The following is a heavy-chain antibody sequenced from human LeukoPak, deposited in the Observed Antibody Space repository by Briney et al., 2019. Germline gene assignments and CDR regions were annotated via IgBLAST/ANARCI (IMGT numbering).Heavy chain of an antibody. CDR2: IYYSGST. CDR1: GGSFSSGSYY. D-gene: IGHD3-3*01. V-gene: IGHV4-39*01. CDR3: ARNPIFGVVINYYYYGMDV. Sequence: SETLSLTCTVSGGSFSSGSYYWGWIRQPPGKGLEWIGSIYYSGSTYYNPSLKSRVTISVNTSKNQFSLKLSSVTAADTAVYYCARNPIFGVVINYYYYGMDVWGQGTTVTVSS. J-gene: IGHJ6*02.